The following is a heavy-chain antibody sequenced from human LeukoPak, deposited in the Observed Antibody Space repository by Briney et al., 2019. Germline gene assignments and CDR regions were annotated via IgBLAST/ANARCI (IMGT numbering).Heavy chain of an antibody. J-gene: IGHJ5*02. D-gene: IGHD3-16*01. Sequence: PSETLSLTCAVYGGSLSGYYWSCIRQPPGKGLEWIWEINHSGSTTYNPSLKSRVTISVDTSNNQFSLYLTSMTAATTAVYYCAQRRLGGRGRDLWYDHWGQGTLVTVSS. CDR3: AQRRLGGRGRDLWYDH. V-gene: IGHV4-34*01. CDR2: INHSGST. CDR1: GGSLSGYY.